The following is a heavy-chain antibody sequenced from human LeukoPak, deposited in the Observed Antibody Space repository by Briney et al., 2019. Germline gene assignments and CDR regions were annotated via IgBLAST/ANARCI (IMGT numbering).Heavy chain of an antibody. V-gene: IGHV3-23*01. CDR2: ISGSGGST. J-gene: IGHJ5*02. D-gene: IGHD3-22*01. Sequence: GGSLRLSCAASGFTFSNYAMNWVRQAPGKGLEWVSGISGSGGSTYYADSVKGRFTISRDNPKNTVYLQMNSLRAEDTAVYYCARDLGQYYDTSDNWFDPWGQGTLVTVSS. CDR1: GFTFSNYA. CDR3: ARDLGQYYDTSDNWFDP.